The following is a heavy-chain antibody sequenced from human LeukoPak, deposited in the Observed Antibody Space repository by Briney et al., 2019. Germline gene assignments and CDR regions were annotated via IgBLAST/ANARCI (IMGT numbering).Heavy chain of an antibody. CDR2: ISSSGSTI. Sequence: PGGSLRLSCAASGFTFSDYYMSWIRQAPGKGLEWVSYISSSGSTIYYADSVKGRFTISRDNAKSSLYLQMNSLRAEDTAVYYCARVAAPVVVVPAALNWFDPWGQGTLVTVSS. V-gene: IGHV3-11*01. CDR1: GFTFSDYY. D-gene: IGHD2-2*01. CDR3: ARVAAPVVVVPAALNWFDP. J-gene: IGHJ5*02.